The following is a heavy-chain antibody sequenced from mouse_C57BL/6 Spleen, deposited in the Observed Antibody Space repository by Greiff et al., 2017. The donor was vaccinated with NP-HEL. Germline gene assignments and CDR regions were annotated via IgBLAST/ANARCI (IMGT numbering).Heavy chain of an antibody. Sequence: QVQLQQSGAELVRPGASVKLSCKASGYTFTDYYINWVKQRPGQGLEWIARIYPGSGNTYYNEKFKGKATLTAEKSSSTAYMQLSSLTSEDSAVYCCARTAQALYYFDYWGQGTTLTVSS. J-gene: IGHJ2*01. V-gene: IGHV1-76*01. CDR1: GYTFTDYY. D-gene: IGHD3-2*02. CDR3: ARTAQALYYFDY. CDR2: IYPGSGNT.